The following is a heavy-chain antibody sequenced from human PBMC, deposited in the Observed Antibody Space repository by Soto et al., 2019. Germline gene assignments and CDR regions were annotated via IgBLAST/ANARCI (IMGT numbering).Heavy chain of an antibody. Sequence: PGGSLRLSCAASGFSASDHYMEWVRQAPGKGLEWVGRIRNKANSYTTQYAASVEGRFTISRDDPDNSVYLQMNSLKTEDTAVYYCARGIYAGPYYYGMDVWGQGTTVTVSS. CDR3: ARGIYAGPYYYGMDV. J-gene: IGHJ6*02. CDR1: GFSASDHY. D-gene: IGHD5-12*01. CDR2: IRNKANSYTT. V-gene: IGHV3-72*01.